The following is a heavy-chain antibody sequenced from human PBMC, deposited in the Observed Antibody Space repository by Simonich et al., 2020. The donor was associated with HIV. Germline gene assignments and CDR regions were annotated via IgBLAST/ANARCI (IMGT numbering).Heavy chain of an antibody. Sequence: QVQLVQSGAEVKKPGASVKVSCKASGYTFTGYYMHWVRQAPGQGLEWMGWTNPNSGGTNDAQKCQGRVTMNRDTSISTAYMELSRLRSDDTAVYYCARARGSSRAVYFQHWGQGTLVTVSS. D-gene: IGHD6-6*01. V-gene: IGHV1-2*02. CDR2: TNPNSGGT. CDR3: ARARGSSRAVYFQH. J-gene: IGHJ1*01. CDR1: GYTFTGYY.